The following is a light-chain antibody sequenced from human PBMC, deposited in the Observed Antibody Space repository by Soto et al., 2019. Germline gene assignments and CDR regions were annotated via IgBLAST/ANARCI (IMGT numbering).Light chain of an antibody. CDR2: DAS. CDR3: LQSYSIPYT. CDR1: QNINNY. Sequence: DIQMTQSPSSLSASVGDRVTITCQASQNINNYLNWYQQKPGRAPKLLIYDASNLEAGVPSRFRGSGSGTEFTLTISYLQPEDFATYYCLQSYSIPYTFGQGTKVDIK. J-gene: IGKJ2*01. V-gene: IGKV1-33*01.